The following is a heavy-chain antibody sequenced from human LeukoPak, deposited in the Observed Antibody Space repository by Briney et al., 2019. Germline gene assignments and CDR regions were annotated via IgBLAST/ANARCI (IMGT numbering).Heavy chain of an antibody. V-gene: IGHV3-48*02. CDR3: ARDRSLSVAGTFDF. CDR2: SNAAGSPV. D-gene: IGHD6-19*01. Sequence: GGSLRLTCTGSGFTFSNYRMNWVRQAPGRGLEWISYSNAAGSPVSYAESVQGRFTISRDNAKNSLYLEMNSLRDDDTAVYYCARDRSLSVAGTFDFWGQGSLVTVSS. J-gene: IGHJ4*02. CDR1: GFTFSNYR.